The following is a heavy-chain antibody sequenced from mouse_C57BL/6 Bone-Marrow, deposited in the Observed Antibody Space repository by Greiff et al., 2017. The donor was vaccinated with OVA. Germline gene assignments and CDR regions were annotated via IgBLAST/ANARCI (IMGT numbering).Heavy chain of an antibody. CDR3: ARWDYSNYDGFAY. V-gene: IGHV1-69*01. CDR1: GYTFTSYW. Sequence: QVQLQQPGAELVMPGASVKLSCKASGYTFTSYWMHWVKQRPGQGLEWIGEIDPSDSYTNYNQKFKGKSTLTVDKSSSTAYMQLSSLTSEDSAVYYCARWDYSNYDGFAYWGQGTLVTVSA. CDR2: IDPSDSYT. J-gene: IGHJ3*01. D-gene: IGHD2-5*01.